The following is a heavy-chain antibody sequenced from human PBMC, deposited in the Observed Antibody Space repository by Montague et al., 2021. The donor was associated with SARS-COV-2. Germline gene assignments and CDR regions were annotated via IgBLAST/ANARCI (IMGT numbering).Heavy chain of an antibody. CDR3: ARAKGFLVLMVYVMGAFDI. Sequence: TLSLTCTVSGGSISSGGYYWGWIRQHPGKGLEWIGYIYYSGSTYYNPSLKSRVTLSVDTSKNQFSLKLSSVTAADTAVYYCARAKGFLVLMVYVMGAFDICGAKGQWSPSLQ. V-gene: IGHV4-31*03. D-gene: IGHD2-8*01. J-gene: IGHJ3*02. CDR2: IYYSGST. CDR1: GGSISSGGYY.